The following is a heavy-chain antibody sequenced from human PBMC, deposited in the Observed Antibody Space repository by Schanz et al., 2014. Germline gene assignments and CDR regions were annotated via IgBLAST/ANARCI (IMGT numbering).Heavy chain of an antibody. CDR2: IIPILGIA. CDR1: GGTFSTYT. Sequence: QVQLVQSGAEVKKPGSSVKVSCKASGGTFSTYTISWVRQAPGQGLEWMGRIIPILGIANYAQKFQGRVTITADKSTFTAYMDVSSLRSEDTAVYYCARDRLECGAECYSVEVFEIWGQGTMVTVSS. CDR3: ARDRLECGAECYSVEVFEI. J-gene: IGHJ3*02. D-gene: IGHD2-21*01. V-gene: IGHV1-69*08.